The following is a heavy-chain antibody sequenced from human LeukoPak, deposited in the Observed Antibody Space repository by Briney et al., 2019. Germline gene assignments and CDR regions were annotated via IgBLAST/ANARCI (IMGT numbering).Heavy chain of an antibody. CDR2: INHSGST. J-gene: IGHJ4*02. CDR3: ARAAIAVAHPGHPYYFDY. Sequence: PSETLSLTCAVYGGSFSGYYWSWIRQPPGKGLEWIGEINHSGSTNYNPSLKSRVTISVDTSKNQFSLKLSSVTAADTAVYYCARAAIAVAHPGHPYYFDYWGQGTLVTVSS. D-gene: IGHD6-19*01. CDR1: GGSFSGYY. V-gene: IGHV4-34*01.